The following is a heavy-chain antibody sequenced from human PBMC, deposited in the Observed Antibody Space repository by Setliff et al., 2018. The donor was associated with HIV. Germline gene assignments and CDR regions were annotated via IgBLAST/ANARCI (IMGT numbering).Heavy chain of an antibody. Sequence: ESLKISCKGSGDSFTRQWIGWVRQMPGKGLEWMGIIYPGNSAARYSPSFQGQVTISVDKSITTAYLQWSSLRASDTAIYYCARHRHTAAGTLDAFDIWGQGTVVTVSS. CDR3: ARHRHTAAGTLDAFDI. CDR2: IYPGNSAA. D-gene: IGHD6-13*01. CDR1: GDSFTRQW. J-gene: IGHJ3*02. V-gene: IGHV5-51*01.